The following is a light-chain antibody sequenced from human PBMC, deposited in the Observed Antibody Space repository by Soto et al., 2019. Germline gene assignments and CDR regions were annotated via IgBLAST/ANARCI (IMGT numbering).Light chain of an antibody. CDR2: GAS. J-gene: IGKJ2*01. V-gene: IGKV3-20*01. CDR1: QSVSSSY. Sequence: EIVLTQSPGTLSLSPGERATLSCRASQSVSSSYIAWYQQNPGQAPRLLLYGASSRATGIPDRFSGSGSGTHFPLTISRLEPEDFAVYFCQQYGRSPPFTFGQGTKVETK. CDR3: QQYGRSPPFT.